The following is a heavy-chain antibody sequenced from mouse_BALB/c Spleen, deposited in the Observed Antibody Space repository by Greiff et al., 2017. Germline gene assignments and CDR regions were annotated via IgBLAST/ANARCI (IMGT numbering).Heavy chain of an antibody. D-gene: IGHD1-1*01. Sequence: EVKVVESGGGLVKPGGSLKLSCAASGFTFSDYYMYWVRQTPEKRLEWVATISDGGSYTYYPDSVKGRFTISRDNAKNNLYLQMSSLKSEDTAMYYCARVYYYGSSYVSWFAYWGQGTLVTVSA. CDR3: ARVYYYGSSYVSWFAY. V-gene: IGHV5-4*02. CDR2: ISDGGSYT. CDR1: GFTFSDYY. J-gene: IGHJ3*01.